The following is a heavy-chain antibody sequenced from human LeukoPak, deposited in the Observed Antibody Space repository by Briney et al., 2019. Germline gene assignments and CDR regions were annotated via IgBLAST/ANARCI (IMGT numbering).Heavy chain of an antibody. D-gene: IGHD3-9*01. CDR1: GFTFSSYA. CDR2: ISGSGGST. Sequence: PGGSLRLSCAASGFTFSSYAMSWVRQAPGKGLEWVSAISGSGGSTYYADSVEGRFTISRDNSKNTLYLQMNSLRAEDTAVYYCAKGVSYDILTGPDDYWGQGTLVTVSS. CDR3: AKGVSYDILTGPDDY. V-gene: IGHV3-23*01. J-gene: IGHJ4*02.